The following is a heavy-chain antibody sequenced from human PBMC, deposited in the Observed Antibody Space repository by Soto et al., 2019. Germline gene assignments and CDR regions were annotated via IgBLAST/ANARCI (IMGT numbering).Heavy chain of an antibody. CDR2: IYYSGST. D-gene: IGHD6-13*01. Sequence: QLQLQESGPGLVKPSETLSLTCTVSGGSISSSSFHWGWIRQPPGKGLEWIGSIYYSGSTYYTPSLKSRVAISVDTSRNQFALKLSSVTAADAAVYYCARRERAAGTDWWFDPWGQGTLVTVSS. CDR1: GGSISSSSFH. V-gene: IGHV4-39*01. J-gene: IGHJ5*02. CDR3: ARRERAAGTDWWFDP.